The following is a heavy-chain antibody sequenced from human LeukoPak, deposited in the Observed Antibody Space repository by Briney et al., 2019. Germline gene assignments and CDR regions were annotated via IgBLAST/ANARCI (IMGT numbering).Heavy chain of an antibody. Sequence: ASVKVSCKASGYTFTSYGISWVRQAPGQGLEWMGWISAYNGNTNYAQKLQGRVTMTTDTSTSTAYMELRSLRSDDTAVYYCARDRDMTTFGGVIADYWGQGTLVTVSS. CDR3: ARDRDMTTFGGVIADY. J-gene: IGHJ4*02. CDR2: ISAYNGNT. D-gene: IGHD3-16*02. V-gene: IGHV1-18*04. CDR1: GYTFTSYG.